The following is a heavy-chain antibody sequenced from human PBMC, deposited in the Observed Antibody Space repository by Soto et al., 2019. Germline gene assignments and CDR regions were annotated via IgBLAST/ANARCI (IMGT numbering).Heavy chain of an antibody. D-gene: IGHD3-22*01. J-gene: IGHJ4*02. CDR3: ARVSSSSGYYFVESLWPFDY. Sequence: RLSCASSGFTFSSYSMNWVRQAPGKGLEWVSSISSSSSYIYYADSVKGRFTISRDNAKNSLYLQMNSLRAEDTAVYYCARVSSSSGYYFVESLWPFDYWGQGTLVTVSS. V-gene: IGHV3-21*01. CDR1: GFTFSSYS. CDR2: ISSSSSYI.